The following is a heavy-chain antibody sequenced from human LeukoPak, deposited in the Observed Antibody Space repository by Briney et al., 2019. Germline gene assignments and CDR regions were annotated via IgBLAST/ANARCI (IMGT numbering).Heavy chain of an antibody. CDR3: ARDRGSGWPFDY. Sequence: SETLSLTCTVSGGSISSYYWSWFRQPPGKGLEWIGYIYYSGSTNYNPSLKSRVTISVDTSKNQFSLKLSSVTAADTAVYYCARDRGSGWPFDYWGQGTLVTVSS. V-gene: IGHV4-59*01. J-gene: IGHJ4*02. D-gene: IGHD6-19*01. CDR2: IYYSGST. CDR1: GGSISSYY.